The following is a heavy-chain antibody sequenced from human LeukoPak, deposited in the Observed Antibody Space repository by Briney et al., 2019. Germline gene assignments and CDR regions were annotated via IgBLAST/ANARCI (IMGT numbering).Heavy chain of an antibody. CDR3: ARDLSSAWFYY. Sequence: SETLSLTCSVSRGSTHTYNHFWGWLRQSPGKGLEWIGTISSGGNTDYNPSLRSRVTMSLDTSKTQFSLKVISVTAADTATYYCARDLSSAWFYYWGQGAPVTVSS. CDR1: RGSTHTYNHF. D-gene: IGHD6-25*01. J-gene: IGHJ4*02. CDR2: ISSGGNT. V-gene: IGHV4-39*07.